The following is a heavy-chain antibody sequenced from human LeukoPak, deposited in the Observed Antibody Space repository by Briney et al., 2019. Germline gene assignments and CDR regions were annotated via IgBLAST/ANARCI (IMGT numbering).Heavy chain of an antibody. Sequence: PSETLSLTCTVSGGSISSSSYYWGWIRQPPGKGLEWIGSIYYSGSTYYNPSLKSRVTISVDTSKNQFSLKLSSVTAADTAVYYCARLEYLNWFDPWGQGTLVTVSS. CDR3: ARLEYLNWFDP. D-gene: IGHD2-2*01. V-gene: IGHV4-39*01. CDR2: IYYSGST. J-gene: IGHJ5*02. CDR1: GGSISSSSYY.